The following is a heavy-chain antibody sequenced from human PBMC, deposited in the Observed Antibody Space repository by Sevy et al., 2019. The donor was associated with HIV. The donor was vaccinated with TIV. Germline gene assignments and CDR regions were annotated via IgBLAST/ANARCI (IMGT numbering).Heavy chain of an antibody. CDR2: IYYSGST. CDR1: GGSISSYY. Sequence: SETLSLTCTVSGGSISSYYWSWIRQPPGKGLEWIGYIYYSGSTNYNPSLKSRVTISVDTSKNQFSLTLSSVTAADTAVYYCARLGSSGYYTYYYYMDVWGKGTTVTVSS. V-gene: IGHV4-59*01. D-gene: IGHD3-22*01. CDR3: ARLGSSGYYTYYYYMDV. J-gene: IGHJ6*03.